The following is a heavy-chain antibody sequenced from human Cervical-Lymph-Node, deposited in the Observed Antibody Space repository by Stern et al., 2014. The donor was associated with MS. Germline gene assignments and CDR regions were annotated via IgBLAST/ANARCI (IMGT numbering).Heavy chain of an antibody. V-gene: IGHV4-61*02. Sequence: QVQLVESGPGLVKPSQTLSLTCTVSGGSISSGNYYWSWIRQPAGEGLEWIGRIYSSGSTPYNPPLKSRVTISADKSTNQFSLRLSSVTAADTAVYYCARGNYDVLTDNGGHGFDIWGQGTMVTVSS. D-gene: IGHD3-9*01. CDR1: GGSISSGNYY. J-gene: IGHJ3*02. CDR3: ARGNYDVLTDNGGHGFDI. CDR2: IYSSGST.